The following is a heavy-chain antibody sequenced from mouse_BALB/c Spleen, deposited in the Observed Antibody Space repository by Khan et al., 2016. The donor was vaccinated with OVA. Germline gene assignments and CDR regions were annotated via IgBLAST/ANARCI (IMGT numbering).Heavy chain of an antibody. CDR2: INTYTGEP. J-gene: IGHJ3*01. Sequence: QIQLVQSGPELKKPGETVKISCKASGYTFTNYGMNWVKQAPGKGLKWMGWINTYTGEPTYADDFKGRFAFSFDTSASTAYLQINNLKNEDTATYFCARSNGNYWFAYWGQGTLVTVSA. CDR3: ARSNGNYWFAY. CDR1: GYTFTNYG. V-gene: IGHV9-3-1*01. D-gene: IGHD2-1*01.